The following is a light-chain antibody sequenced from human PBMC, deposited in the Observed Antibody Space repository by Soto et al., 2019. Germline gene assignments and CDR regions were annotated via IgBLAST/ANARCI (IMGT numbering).Light chain of an antibody. CDR1: QSVARD. V-gene: IGKV3-20*01. CDR2: RAS. Sequence: EIVLTQSPGTLSLSPGETATLSCRASQSVARDLTWYQHKPGQAPRLLISRASTGATGIPDRFSGSGSGTDFTLTINRLEPEDSAVYYCQQHTVSMYTFGQGTKLEIE. J-gene: IGKJ2*01. CDR3: QQHTVSMYT.